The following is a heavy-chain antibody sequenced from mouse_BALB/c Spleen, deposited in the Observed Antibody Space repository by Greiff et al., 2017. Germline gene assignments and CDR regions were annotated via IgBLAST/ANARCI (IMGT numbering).Heavy chain of an antibody. J-gene: IGHJ2*01. V-gene: IGHV3-2*02. CDR1: GYSITSDYA. CDR3: ARYDHDRGGYFDY. D-gene: IGHD2-4*01. CDR2: ISYSGST. Sequence: EVKLLESGPGLVKPSQSLSLTCTVTGYSITSDYAWNWIRQFPGNKLEWMGYISYSGSTSYNPSLKSRISITRDTSKNQFFLQLNSVTTEDTATYYCARYDHDRGGYFDYWGQGTTLTVSS.